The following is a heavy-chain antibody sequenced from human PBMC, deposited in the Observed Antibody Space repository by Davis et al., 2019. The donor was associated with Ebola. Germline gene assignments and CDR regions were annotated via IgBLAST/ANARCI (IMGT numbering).Heavy chain of an antibody. CDR3: VRDAGWQRLDN. J-gene: IGHJ4*02. V-gene: IGHV3-7*01. CDR2: IKEDGRQK. D-gene: IGHD2-15*01. Sequence: PGGSLRLSCAASGFTFSNYWMTWVRQAPGEGLEWVAHIKEDGRQKYYVDSVKGRFTISRDNAQTSLSLQMNSLRVDDTAIYYCVRDAGWQRLDNWGQGTLVTVSS. CDR1: GFTFSNYW.